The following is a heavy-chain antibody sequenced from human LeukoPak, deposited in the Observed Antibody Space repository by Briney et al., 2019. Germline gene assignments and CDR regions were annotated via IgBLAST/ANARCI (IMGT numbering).Heavy chain of an antibody. J-gene: IGHJ4*02. Sequence: ASVKVSCKASGGTFSSYAISWVRQAPGQGLEWMGGIIPIFGTANYAQKFQGRVTITTDESTSTAYMELRSLRSDDTAVYYCAREDYGDFGSDYWGQGTLVTVSS. D-gene: IGHD4-17*01. CDR2: IIPIFGTA. CDR3: AREDYGDFGSDY. CDR1: GGTFSSYA. V-gene: IGHV1-69*05.